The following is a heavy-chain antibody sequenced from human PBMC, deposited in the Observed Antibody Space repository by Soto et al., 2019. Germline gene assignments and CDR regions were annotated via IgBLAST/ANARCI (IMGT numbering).Heavy chain of an antibody. CDR2: ISSSSSTI. V-gene: IGHV3-48*01. D-gene: IGHD3-9*01. Sequence: EVQLVESGGGLVQPGGSLRLSCAASGFTFSSYSMNWVRQAPGKGLELVSYISSSSSTIYYADSVKGRFTISRDNAKNSLYRQMNSLRAEDTAVYYCARDGGACGAILTGYHYCYFELCGRGTTVTVSS. J-gene: IGHJ2*01. CDR1: GFTFSSYS. CDR3: ARDGGACGAILTGYHYCYFEL.